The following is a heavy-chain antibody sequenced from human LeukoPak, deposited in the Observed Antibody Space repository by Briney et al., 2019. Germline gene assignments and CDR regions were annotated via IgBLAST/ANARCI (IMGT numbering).Heavy chain of an antibody. CDR3: ARVSGYCSSTSCYVDFDY. Sequence: ASVKVSCKASGYSFTDYYMHWVRQAPGQGLEWMGWISAYNGNTNYAQKLQGRVTMTTDTSTSTAYMELRSLRSDDTAVYYCARVSGYCSSTSCYVDFDYWGQGTLVTVSS. CDR2: ISAYNGNT. CDR1: GYSFTDYY. J-gene: IGHJ4*02. V-gene: IGHV1-18*04. D-gene: IGHD2-2*01.